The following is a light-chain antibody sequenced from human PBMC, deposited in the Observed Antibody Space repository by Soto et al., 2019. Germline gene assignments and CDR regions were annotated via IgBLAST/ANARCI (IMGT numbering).Light chain of an antibody. CDR1: QSVSSSY. J-gene: IGKJ4*01. CDR2: GAS. Sequence: EIVLTQSPGTLSLSPGERATLSCSARQSVSSSYLAWYQQKPGQAPRLLIYGASSRATGIPDRLSGSGSGTDFTLTISRLEPEDFAVYYCQQYGRSLTFGGGTKVQIK. V-gene: IGKV3-20*01. CDR3: QQYGRSLT.